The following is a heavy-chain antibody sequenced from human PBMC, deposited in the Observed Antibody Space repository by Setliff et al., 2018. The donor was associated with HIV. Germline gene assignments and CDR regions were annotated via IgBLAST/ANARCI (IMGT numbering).Heavy chain of an antibody. CDR3: ARVPPEYSSSSQAFDI. D-gene: IGHD6-6*01. J-gene: IGHJ3*02. CDR2: IYTTGST. Sequence: KASETLSLTCTVSGSSISGHFWTWIRQPPGKGLEWIGYIYTTGSTNYNPSLTSRVTISVDTSKNKFSLKMRSVTAADTAVYYCARVPPEYSSSSQAFDIWGQGTKVTV. CDR1: GSSISGHF. V-gene: IGHV4-59*11.